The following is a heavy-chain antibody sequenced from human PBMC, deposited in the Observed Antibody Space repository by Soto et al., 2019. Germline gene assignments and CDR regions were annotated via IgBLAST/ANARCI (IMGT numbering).Heavy chain of an antibody. J-gene: IGHJ5*02. CDR3: VKNSGRFNT. CDR2: IDGSGGIT. Sequence: QLLQSGGGLVQPGGSLTLSCAASGFTFGTTDMSWVRQAPGEGLEWVSTIDGSGGITYYAGSVKGRFTISRDNSRNTVYLQMNSVRGDDTALYYCVKNSGRFNTWGQGALVTVSS. CDR1: GFTFGTTD. D-gene: IGHD3-10*01. V-gene: IGHV3-23*01.